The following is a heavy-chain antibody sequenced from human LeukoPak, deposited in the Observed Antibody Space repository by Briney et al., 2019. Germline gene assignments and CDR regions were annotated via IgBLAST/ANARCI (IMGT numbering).Heavy chain of an antibody. Sequence: PSDTLSLICTVSGGSISSFYWSWIRQPPGKGLEWIGCHSYSWSTNYNPALKSRVTISVDTSKNHFSLKLSSVTAADTAEYYCARHRSYYFDSEFDFWGQGTLVTVSS. V-gene: IGHV4-59*08. CDR1: GGSISSFY. J-gene: IGHJ4*02. CDR3: ARHRSYYFDSEFDF. CDR2: HSYSWST. D-gene: IGHD3-22*01.